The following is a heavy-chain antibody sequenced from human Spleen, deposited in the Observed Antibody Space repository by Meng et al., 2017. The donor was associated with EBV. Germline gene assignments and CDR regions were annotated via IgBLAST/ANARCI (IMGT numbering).Heavy chain of an antibody. D-gene: IGHD5-18*01. Sequence: GQLQQSGPGLVNPSPRRSLTCPVSGGSITSGADYWGWIRQPPGRGLEWIGYIHNSGNTYFNPSLKSRVTISMDTSKKQFSLNLSSVTAADTAVYYCATSRGSTYGTTFDHWGQGTLVTVSS. CDR3: ATSRGSTYGTTFDH. CDR1: GGSITSGADY. CDR2: IHNSGNT. J-gene: IGHJ4*02. V-gene: IGHV4-30-4*01.